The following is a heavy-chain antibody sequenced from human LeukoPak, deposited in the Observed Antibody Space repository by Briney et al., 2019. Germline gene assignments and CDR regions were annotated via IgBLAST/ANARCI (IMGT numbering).Heavy chain of an antibody. CDR3: ARGTSTLYCYDSSGYHY. CDR2: INHSGST. D-gene: IGHD3-22*01. Sequence: SETLSLTCAVYGGSFSGYYWSWIRQPPGKGLEWIGEINHSGSTNYNPSLKSRVTISVDTSKNQFSLKLSSVTAADTAVYYCARGTSTLYCYDSSGYHYWGQGTLVTVSS. CDR1: GGSFSGYY. V-gene: IGHV4-34*01. J-gene: IGHJ4*02.